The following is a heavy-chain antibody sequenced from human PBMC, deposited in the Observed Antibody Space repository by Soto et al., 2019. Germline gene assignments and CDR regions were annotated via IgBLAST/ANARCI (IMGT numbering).Heavy chain of an antibody. CDR2: IWYDGSRE. CDR3: ARDVVTSTSWVNTPNV. Sequence: QVQLVESGGGVVQPGRSLRLSCAASGFIFSNYAMHWVRQSPSRGLEWVAVIWYDGSREFYADSVNGRFTISRDNSKNTLSLQMHSLRAEDTAVYYCARDVVTSTSWVNTPNVWGLGTLVTVSS. J-gene: IGHJ4*02. D-gene: IGHD2-2*01. V-gene: IGHV3-33*01. CDR1: GFIFSNYA.